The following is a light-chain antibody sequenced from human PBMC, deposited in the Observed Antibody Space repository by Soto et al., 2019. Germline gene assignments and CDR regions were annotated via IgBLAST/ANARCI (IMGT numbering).Light chain of an antibody. CDR2: GAS. CDR1: QSVSSSY. Sequence: EVVLTQSPGTLSLSPGERATLSCRASQSVSSSYLAWYQQKPGQAPRLLIYGASSRATGIPDRFSGSGSWTNITLTISRLEPEDFAVYYCKYYGYSPTWTFGQGTKGEIK. V-gene: IGKV3-20*01. CDR3: KYYGYSPTWT. J-gene: IGKJ1*01.